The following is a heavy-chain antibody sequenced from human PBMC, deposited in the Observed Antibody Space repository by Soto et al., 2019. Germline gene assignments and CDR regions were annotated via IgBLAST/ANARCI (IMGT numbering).Heavy chain of an antibody. J-gene: IGHJ4*02. Sequence: SETLSLTCTVSGGSISSYYWSWIRQPPGKGLEWIGYIYYSGSTNYNPSLKSRVTISVDTSKNQFSLKLSSVTAADTAVYYCARAYYDSSGYYPLDYWGQGTPVTVS. CDR2: IYYSGST. CDR3: ARAYYDSSGYYPLDY. D-gene: IGHD3-22*01. CDR1: GGSISSYY. V-gene: IGHV4-59*01.